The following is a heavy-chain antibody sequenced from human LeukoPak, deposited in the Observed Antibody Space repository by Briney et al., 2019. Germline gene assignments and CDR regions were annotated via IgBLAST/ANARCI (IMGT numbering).Heavy chain of an antibody. J-gene: IGHJ5*02. CDR2: INHSGST. D-gene: IGHD1-26*01. V-gene: IGHV4-34*01. Sequence: SETLSLTCAVYGGSFSGYYWSWIRQPPGKGLEWIGEINHSGSTNYNPSLKSRVTISVDTSKNQFSLKLSSVTAADTAVYYCAREGPGVYSGSYYGWFDPWGQGTLVTVSS. CDR1: GGSFSGYY. CDR3: AREGPGVYSGSYYGWFDP.